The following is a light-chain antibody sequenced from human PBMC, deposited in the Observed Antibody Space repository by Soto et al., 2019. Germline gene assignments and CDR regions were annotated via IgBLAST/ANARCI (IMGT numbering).Light chain of an antibody. CDR1: QSVSSN. V-gene: IGKV3-15*01. Sequence: EIVMTQSPATLSVSPGERATLSCRASQSVSSNLAWYQQKPGQAPRLLIYGASTRATGIPARFSGSGSGTEFTLTISRLQSEDFAVYYCQQYDNWPPPWTFGQGTKVEI. CDR3: QQYDNWPPPWT. J-gene: IGKJ1*01. CDR2: GAS.